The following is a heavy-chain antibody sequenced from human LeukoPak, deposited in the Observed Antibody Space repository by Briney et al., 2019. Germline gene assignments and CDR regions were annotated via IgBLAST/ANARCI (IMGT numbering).Heavy chain of an antibody. V-gene: IGHV3-48*04. CDR3: AREATGYYDSSGYLFDY. CDR2: ISTSSSTI. J-gene: IGHJ4*02. D-gene: IGHD3-22*01. Sequence: GGSLRLSCAASGFTFSGYSINWVRQAPGKGLEWVSYISTSSSTIYYSDSVKGRFTISRDNARNSLYLQMNSLRAEDTAVYYCAREATGYYDSSGYLFDYWGQGTLVTVSS. CDR1: GFTFSGYS.